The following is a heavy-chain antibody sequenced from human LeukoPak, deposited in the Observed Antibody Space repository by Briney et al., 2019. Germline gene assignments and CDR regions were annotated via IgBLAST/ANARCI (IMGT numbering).Heavy chain of an antibody. Sequence: SETLSLTCAVYGGSFSGYYWSWIRQPPGKGLEWIGEINHSGSTNYNPSLKSRVTISVDTSRNQFSLKLSSVTAADTAVYYCASGYSSSWYYYYGMDVWGQGTTVTVSS. J-gene: IGHJ6*02. CDR3: ASGYSSSWYYYYGMDV. CDR2: INHSGST. D-gene: IGHD6-13*01. CDR1: GGSFSGYY. V-gene: IGHV4-34*01.